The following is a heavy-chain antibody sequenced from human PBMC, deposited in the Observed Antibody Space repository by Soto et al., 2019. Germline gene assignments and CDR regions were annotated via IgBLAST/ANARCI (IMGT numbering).Heavy chain of an antibody. V-gene: IGHV1-24*01. D-gene: IGHD2-15*01. CDR2: FDPEDGET. Sequence: ASVKVSCKVSGYTLTELSMHWVRQAPGKGLEWMGGFDPEDGETIYAQKFQGRVTMTEDTSTDTAYMELSSLRSEDTAVCYCATVSGCSGGSCYSGHWFDPWGQGTLVTVSS. CDR1: GYTLTELS. CDR3: ATVSGCSGGSCYSGHWFDP. J-gene: IGHJ5*02.